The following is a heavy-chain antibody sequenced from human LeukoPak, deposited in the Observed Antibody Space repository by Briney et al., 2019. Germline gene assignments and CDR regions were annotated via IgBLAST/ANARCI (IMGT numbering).Heavy chain of an antibody. J-gene: IGHJ4*03. D-gene: IGHD3-22*01. CDR1: GGSISSYY. CDR3: AILYWDSSGYYFGY. Sequence: SSETLSLACTVSGGSISSYYWSWIRQPPGKGLEWIGYIYYSGSTNYNPSLKSRVTISVDTSKNQFSLKLSSVTAADTAVYYCAILYWDSSGYYFGYWGQGTTVTVSS. CDR2: IYYSGST. V-gene: IGHV4-59*01.